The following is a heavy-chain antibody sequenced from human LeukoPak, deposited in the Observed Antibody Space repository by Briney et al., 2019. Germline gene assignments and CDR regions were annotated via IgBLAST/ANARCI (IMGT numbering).Heavy chain of an antibody. J-gene: IGHJ6*02. D-gene: IGHD2-15*01. CDR1: GFTFSSYE. CDR3: ARVNIVVVVAAPPYYYGMDV. CDR2: ISSSGSTI. Sequence: GGSLRLSCAASGFTFSSYEVNWVRQAPGKGLEWVSYISSSGSTIYYADSVKGRFTISRDNAKNSLYLQMNSLRAEDTAVYYCARVNIVVVVAAPPYYYGMDVWGQGTTVTVSS. V-gene: IGHV3-48*03.